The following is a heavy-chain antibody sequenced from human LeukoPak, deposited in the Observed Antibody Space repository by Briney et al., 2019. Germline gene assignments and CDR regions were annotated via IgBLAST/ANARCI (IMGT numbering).Heavy chain of an antibody. CDR3: ARSDSSPPSFDY. CDR2: INHSGST. D-gene: IGHD6-13*01. Sequence: SETLSLTCAAYGGSFSGYYWSWIRQPPGKGLEWIGEINHSGSTNYDPSLKSRVTISVDTSKNQFSLKLSSVTAADTAVYYCARSDSSPPSFDYWGQGTLVTVSS. J-gene: IGHJ4*02. V-gene: IGHV4-34*01. CDR1: GGSFSGYY.